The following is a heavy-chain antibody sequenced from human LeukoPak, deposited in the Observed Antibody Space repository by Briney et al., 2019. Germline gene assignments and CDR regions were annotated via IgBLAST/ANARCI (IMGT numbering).Heavy chain of an antibody. CDR3: ARERRAAAAGMYGVDY. D-gene: IGHD6-13*01. V-gene: IGHV1-46*01. CDR1: GYSFTSYY. J-gene: IGHJ4*02. CDR2: INPSGGST. Sequence: GASVKVSCKASGYSFTSYYMHWVRQAPGQGLEWMGIINPSGGSTSYAQKFQGRVTMTRDTSTSTVYMELSSLRPEDTAVYYCARERRAAAAGMYGVDYWGQGTLVTVSS.